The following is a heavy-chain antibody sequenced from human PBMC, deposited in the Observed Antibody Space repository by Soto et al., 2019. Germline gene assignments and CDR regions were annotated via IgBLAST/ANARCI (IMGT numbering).Heavy chain of an antibody. J-gene: IGHJ4*02. D-gene: IGHD6-13*01. Sequence: QLQLQESGPGLVKPSETLSLTCTVSGGSISSSSYYWGWIRQPPGKGLEWIGSIYYSGSTYYNPSLKSRVTISVDTSKNQFSLKLSSVPAADTAVYYCARLVIAAARGGFDYWGQGTLVTVSS. CDR3: ARLVIAAARGGFDY. CDR1: GGSISSSSYY. V-gene: IGHV4-39*01. CDR2: IYYSGST.